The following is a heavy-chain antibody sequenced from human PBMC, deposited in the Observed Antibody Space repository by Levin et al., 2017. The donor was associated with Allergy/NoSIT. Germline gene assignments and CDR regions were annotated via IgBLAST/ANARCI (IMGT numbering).Heavy chain of an antibody. J-gene: IGHJ4*02. CDR1: GFSLSTSGVG. CDR3: AHRVPAWLSYDY. D-gene: IGHD3-3*01. CDR2: IYWNEDK. V-gene: IGHV2-5*01. Sequence: SGPTLVKPTQTLTLTCTFSGFSLSTSGVGVGWIRQPPGKALEWLAFIYWNEDKRYSPSLKSRLTITKDTSKNQVVLTMTNMDPVDTATYYCAHRVPAWLSYDYWGQETLVTVSS.